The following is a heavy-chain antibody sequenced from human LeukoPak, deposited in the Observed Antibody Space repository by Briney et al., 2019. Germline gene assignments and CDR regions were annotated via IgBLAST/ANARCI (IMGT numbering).Heavy chain of an antibody. CDR3: AREFRSPYHDY. Sequence: PGGSQRLSCAASGFTFSDYYMSWIRQAPGKGLEWVSYISSSSSYTNYADSVKGRFTISRDNAKNSLYLQRNSLRAEDTAVYYCAREFRSPYHDYWGQGTLVTVSS. CDR1: GFTFSDYY. V-gene: IGHV3-11*06. CDR2: ISSSSSYT. J-gene: IGHJ4*02.